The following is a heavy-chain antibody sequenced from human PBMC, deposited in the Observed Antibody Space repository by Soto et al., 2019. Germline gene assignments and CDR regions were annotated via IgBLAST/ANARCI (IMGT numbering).Heavy chain of an antibody. V-gene: IGHV1-46*01. D-gene: IGHD3-10*01. J-gene: IGHJ4*02. CDR2: INPNGGNT. Sequence: ASVKVSCKASGYTFTSYYMHWARQAPGQGLEWMGIINPNGGNTSYAQKFQGRVTMTTDTSTSTAYMELRSLRSDDTAVYYCARARPGSQSDYWRQGTLVPVSS. CDR3: ARARPGSQSDY. CDR1: GYTFTSYY.